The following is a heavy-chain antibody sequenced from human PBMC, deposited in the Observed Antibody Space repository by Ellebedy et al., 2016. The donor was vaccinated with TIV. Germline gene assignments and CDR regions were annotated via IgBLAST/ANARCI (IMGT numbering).Heavy chain of an antibody. D-gene: IGHD6-13*01. CDR3: VSDSSSWNYFDS. J-gene: IGHJ4*02. CDR2: ISSTGAHI. V-gene: IGHV3-21*01. Sequence: PGGSLRLSCAASGFTFSTDSMNWVRQAPGKGLEWVSSISSTGAHIYSADSLKGRFSISRDNTKKSLYLQMTSLRVQDTAVYYCVSDSSSWNYFDSWGQGTLVTVSS. CDR1: GFTFSTDS.